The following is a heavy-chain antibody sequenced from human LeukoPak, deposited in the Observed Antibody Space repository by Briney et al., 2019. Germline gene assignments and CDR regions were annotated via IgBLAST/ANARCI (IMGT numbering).Heavy chain of an antibody. J-gene: IGHJ4*02. Sequence: GGSLRLSCAASGFTVSSNFMSWVRQAPGKGLEWVSVILTAGKTYYADSVKGRFTISRDDSKNMVYLQMNSLRAEDTAVYYCARDKKVGATNFDYWGQGTLVTVSS. CDR3: ARDKKVGATNFDY. D-gene: IGHD1-26*01. V-gene: IGHV3-53*01. CDR1: GFTVSSNF. CDR2: ILTAGKT.